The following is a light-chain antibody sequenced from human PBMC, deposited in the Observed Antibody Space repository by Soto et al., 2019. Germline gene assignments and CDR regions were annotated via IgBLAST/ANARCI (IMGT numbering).Light chain of an antibody. CDR2: HTS. J-gene: IGKJ2*01. V-gene: IGKV1-39*01. CDR3: HPRSSAPHT. CDR1: QRISGY. Sequence: DIQMTQSPSALSASVGDRVTITCRASQRISGYLNWFQQQPGKAPNLLVYHTSKLQSGVPPRFSGCGSGTEFTRTIRSLQPDDFAPYYCHPRSSAPHTFGQGTKLDIK.